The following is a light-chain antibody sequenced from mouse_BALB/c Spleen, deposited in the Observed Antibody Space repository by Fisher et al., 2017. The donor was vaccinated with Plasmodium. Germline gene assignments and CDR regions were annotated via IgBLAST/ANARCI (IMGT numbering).Light chain of an antibody. CDR2: YSS. V-gene: IGKV5-43*01. Sequence: DIVITQSPVTLSVTPGDSVSLSCRASQSISSNLHWYQQKSQESPRLLIKYSSQSISGIPSRFSGSGSGTDFTLSINSVETEDFGMYFCQHSNSWPLTFGAGTKLELK. CDR3: QHSNSWPLT. CDR1: QSISSN. J-gene: IGKJ5*01.